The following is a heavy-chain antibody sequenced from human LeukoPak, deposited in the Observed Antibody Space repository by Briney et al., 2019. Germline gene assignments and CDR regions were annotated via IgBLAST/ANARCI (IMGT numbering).Heavy chain of an antibody. J-gene: IGHJ3*02. V-gene: IGHV6-1*01. D-gene: IGHD1-26*01. CDR1: GDSVSSNSAA. CDR2: TYYRSKWYN. Sequence: SQTLSLTCAISGDSVSSNSAAWNWIRQSPSRGLEWLGRTYYRSKWYNNYALSVKSRISINPDTSKNQFSLHLNSVTPEDTAVYYCAHDAGNSLDAFDIWGPGTMVTVSS. CDR3: AHDAGNSLDAFDI.